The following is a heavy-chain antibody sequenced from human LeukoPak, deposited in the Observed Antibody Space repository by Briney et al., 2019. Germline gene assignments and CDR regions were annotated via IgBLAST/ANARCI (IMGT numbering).Heavy chain of an antibody. V-gene: IGHV4-39*02. D-gene: IGHD3-9*01. J-gene: IGHJ3*02. CDR3: ARDVTYYDILTGYYMDAFDI. CDR2: IYYSGST. CDR1: GGSISSSSYY. Sequence: SETLSLTCTVSGGSISSSSYYWGWIRQPPGKGLEWIGSIYYSGSTYYNPSLKSRVTISVDTSKNQFSLKLSSVTAADTAVYYCARDVTYYDILTGYYMDAFDIWGQGTMVTVSS.